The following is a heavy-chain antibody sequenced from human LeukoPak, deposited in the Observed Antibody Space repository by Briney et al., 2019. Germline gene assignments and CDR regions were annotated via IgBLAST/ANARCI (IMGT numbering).Heavy chain of an antibody. V-gene: IGHV1-58*01. D-gene: IGHD5-18*01. CDR1: GFTFTSSA. Sequence: SVKVSCKASGFTFTSSAVQWVRQARGQRLEWIGWIVVGSGNTNYAQKFQERVTITRDMSTSTAYMELSSLRSEDTAVYYCARDLFVAAMARGGMDVWVQGTTVTVSS. CDR3: ARDLFVAAMARGGMDV. CDR2: IVVGSGNT. J-gene: IGHJ6*02.